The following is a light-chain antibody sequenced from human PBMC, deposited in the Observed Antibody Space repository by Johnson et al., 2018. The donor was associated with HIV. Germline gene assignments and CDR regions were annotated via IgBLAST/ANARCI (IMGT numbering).Light chain of an antibody. J-gene: IGLJ1*01. V-gene: IGLV1-51*01. CDR2: DNH. CDR1: SSNIVNIY. CDR3: ATWDTSLSAYV. Sequence: QSVLTQPPSVSAAPGQKVTISCSASSSNIVNIYISWYQHLPGTAPKLLIYDNHKRPSGIPDRFSGSKSGTSVTLAITGLQTGDESDYYCATWDTSLSAYVFGTGTKVTVL.